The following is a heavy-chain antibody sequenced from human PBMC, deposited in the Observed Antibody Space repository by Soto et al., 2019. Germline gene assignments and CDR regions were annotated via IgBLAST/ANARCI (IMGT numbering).Heavy chain of an antibody. CDR3: AKDRGGGFSGYDLGSFDY. V-gene: IGHV3-23*01. CDR1: GFTYSSYA. D-gene: IGHD5-12*01. J-gene: IGHJ4*02. CDR2: ISGSADST. Sequence: LRLSCAASGFTYSSYAMIWVRQAPGKGLEWVSAISGSADSTYYADSVKGRFTISRDNSKDTLYLQMNSLRAEDTAVYYCAKDRGGGFSGYDLGSFDYWGQGTLVTVSS.